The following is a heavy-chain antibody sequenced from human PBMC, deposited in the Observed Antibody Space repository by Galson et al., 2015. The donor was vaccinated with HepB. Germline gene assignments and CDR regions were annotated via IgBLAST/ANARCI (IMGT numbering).Heavy chain of an antibody. CDR2: ISSSSSTI. Sequence: SLRLSCAASGFTFSSYSMNWVRQAPGKGLEWVSYISSSSSTIYYADSVKGRFTISRDNAKNSLYLQMNSLRDEDTAVYYCARDPSRYYDSSGYSFYDYWGQGTLVTVSS. CDR3: ARDPSRYYDSSGYSFYDY. D-gene: IGHD3-22*01. V-gene: IGHV3-48*02. J-gene: IGHJ4*02. CDR1: GFTFSSYS.